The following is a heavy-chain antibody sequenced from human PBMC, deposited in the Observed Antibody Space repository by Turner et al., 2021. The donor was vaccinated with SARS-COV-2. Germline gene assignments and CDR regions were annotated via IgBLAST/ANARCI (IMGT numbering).Heavy chain of an antibody. CDR2: FDPEDGET. CDR1: GYTLTELS. V-gene: IGHV1-24*01. J-gene: IGHJ5*02. Sequence: QVQLVQSGAEVKKPGASVKVCCKISGYTLTELSMYWVRQAPGKGLESMGVFDPEDGETIYAQNFQGRVTMTEDTSTDSAYMELSSLRSEYTAVYFCATVYQLRVNWFDPWGQGTLVTVSS. CDR3: ATVYQLRVNWFDP. D-gene: IGHD2-2*01.